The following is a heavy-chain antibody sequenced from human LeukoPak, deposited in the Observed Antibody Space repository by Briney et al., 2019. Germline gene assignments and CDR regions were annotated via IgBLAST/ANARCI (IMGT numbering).Heavy chain of an antibody. CDR1: GFTFSSYG. D-gene: IGHD3-3*02. V-gene: IGHV3-23*01. J-gene: IGHJ4*02. CDR3: AKANGAIFGVAGYFDY. Sequence: PGGSLRLSCAASGFTFSSYGMSWVRQAPGKGLEWVSAISGSGGSTYYADSVKGRFTISRDNSKNTLYLQMNSLRAEDTAVYYFAKANGAIFGVAGYFDYWGQGTLVTVSS. CDR2: ISGSGGST.